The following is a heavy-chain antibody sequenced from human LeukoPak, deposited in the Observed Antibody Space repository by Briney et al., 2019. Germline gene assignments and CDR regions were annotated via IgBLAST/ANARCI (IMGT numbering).Heavy chain of an antibody. V-gene: IGHV3-23*01. CDR3: ARVRLDYYDSSQPFDI. D-gene: IGHD3-22*01. CDR2: IVGGGETT. CDR1: GFTFSQYT. Sequence: GGSLRLSCAASGFTFSQYTMSWVRQAPGKGLEWVSAIVGGGETTFYADSVKGRFTISRDNSKNTLYLQMNSLRAEDTAVYYCARVRLDYYDSSQPFDIWGQGTMVTVSS. J-gene: IGHJ3*02.